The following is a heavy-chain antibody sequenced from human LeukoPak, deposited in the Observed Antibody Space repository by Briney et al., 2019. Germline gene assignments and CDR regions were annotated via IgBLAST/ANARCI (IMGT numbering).Heavy chain of an antibody. CDR3: ARMVRETDY. Sequence: PGGSLRLSCAASGFTFSNFWMSWVRQAPGKGLEWVANIKRDGSETYHVDSVKGRFTISRDNAKNSLYLQMNSLRAEDTAVYYCARMVRETDYWGQGTLVIVSS. D-gene: IGHD3-10*01. CDR1: GFTFSNFW. CDR2: IKRDGSET. J-gene: IGHJ4*02. V-gene: IGHV3-7*01.